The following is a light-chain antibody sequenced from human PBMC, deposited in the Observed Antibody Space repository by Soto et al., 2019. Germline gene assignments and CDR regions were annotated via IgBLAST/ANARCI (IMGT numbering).Light chain of an antibody. Sequence: EIVLTQSPATLSLSPGERATLSCRASQSVSSYVAWYQQKPGQAPRLLIYDASNRATGIPARFSGSWSGTDFALTISSLAPGDFAVYYCQQRSNWPPVITVGQGTRLEIK. CDR1: QSVSSY. CDR2: DAS. J-gene: IGKJ5*01. V-gene: IGKV3-11*01. CDR3: QQRSNWPPVIT.